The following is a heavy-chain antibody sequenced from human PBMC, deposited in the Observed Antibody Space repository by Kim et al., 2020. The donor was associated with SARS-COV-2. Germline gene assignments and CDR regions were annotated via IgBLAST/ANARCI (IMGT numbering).Heavy chain of an antibody. CDR2: ISSSGDMT. CDR3: ARDRNLGGSGTYWVWGDY. Sequence: GGSLRLSCAASGFIVSSYAMTWVRQAPGKGLEWVSAISSSGDMTYYADSVKGRFTISRDTSKNTLYLQMNSLRAEDTAVYYCARDRNLGGSGTYWVWGDYWGQGTLVTVSS. CDR1: GFIVSSYA. J-gene: IGHJ4*02. V-gene: IGHV3-23*01. D-gene: IGHD3-10*01.